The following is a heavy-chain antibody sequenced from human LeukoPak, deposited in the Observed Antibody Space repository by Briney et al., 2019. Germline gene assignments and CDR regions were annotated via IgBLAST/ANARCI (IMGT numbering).Heavy chain of an antibody. D-gene: IGHD4-23*01. CDR2: INPNSGGT. CDR1: GYTFTGYY. J-gene: IGHJ6*03. Sequence: ASVKVSCKASGYTFTGYYMHWVRQAPGQGLGWMGWINPNSGGTNYAQKFQGRVTMTRDTSISTAYMELSRLRSDDTAVYYCARDLKAIGGFYYYYYMDVWGKGTTVTISS. V-gene: IGHV1-2*02. CDR3: ARDLKAIGGFYYYYYMDV.